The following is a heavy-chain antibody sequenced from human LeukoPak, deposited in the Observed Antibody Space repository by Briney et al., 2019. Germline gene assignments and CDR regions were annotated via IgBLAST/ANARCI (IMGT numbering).Heavy chain of an antibody. V-gene: IGHV3-48*01. Sequence: GGSLRLSCAASGFTFSGYSMNWVRQAPGKGLEWVSYISSSSSTIYYADSVKGRFTISRDNAKNSLYLQMNSLRAEDTAVYYCATAYSSSWADYWGQGTLVTVSS. D-gene: IGHD6-13*01. CDR1: GFTFSGYS. CDR2: ISSSSSTI. J-gene: IGHJ4*02. CDR3: ATAYSSSWADY.